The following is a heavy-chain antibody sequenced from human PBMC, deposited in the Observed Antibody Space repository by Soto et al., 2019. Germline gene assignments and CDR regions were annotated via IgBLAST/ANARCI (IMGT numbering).Heavy chain of an antibody. D-gene: IGHD2-21*01. J-gene: IGHJ4*02. Sequence: PSETLSLTCTVSGGAISSSSYYWGWLRQPPGQGLEWSGSIYNIGSTYYNPSLKSRITIFIDRSKNQFSLKLNSVTAADTAVYCCTNVLIEKGPDYWGQGTLVTVSS. CDR2: IYNIGST. CDR3: TNVLIEKGPDY. CDR1: GGAISSSSYY. V-gene: IGHV4-39*01.